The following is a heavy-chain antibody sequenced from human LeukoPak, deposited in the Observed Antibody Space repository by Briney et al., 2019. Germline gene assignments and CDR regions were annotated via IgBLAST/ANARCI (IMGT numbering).Heavy chain of an antibody. J-gene: IGHJ4*02. CDR2: ISGSGGST. Sequence: GGSLRLSCAASGFTFSSYAMSWVRQAPGKGLEWVSAISGSGGSTYYADSVKGRLTISRDNSKNTLYLQMNSLRAEDTAVYYCAKSKVITFGGVIPSFDYWGQGTLVTVPS. CDR3: AKSKVITFGGVIPSFDY. CDR1: GFTFSSYA. V-gene: IGHV3-23*01. D-gene: IGHD3-16*02.